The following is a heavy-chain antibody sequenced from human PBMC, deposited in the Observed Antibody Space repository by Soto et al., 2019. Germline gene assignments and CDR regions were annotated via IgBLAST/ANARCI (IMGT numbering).Heavy chain of an antibody. Sequence: GGSLRLSCAASGSSFSSYGIHWVRQVPGKGLEWVAVISYDGTYKHYADSVKGRFTISRDNSKNTLDLQMNSLRAEDTAVYYCLIGYCFDDRGQGTPVTVSS. J-gene: IGHJ4*02. V-gene: IGHV3-33*08. CDR3: LIGYCFDD. D-gene: IGHD2-21*02. CDR1: GSSFSSYG. CDR2: ISYDGTYK.